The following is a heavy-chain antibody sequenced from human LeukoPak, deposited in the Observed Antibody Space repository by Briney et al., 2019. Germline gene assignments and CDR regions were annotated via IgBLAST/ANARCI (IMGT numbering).Heavy chain of an antibody. J-gene: IGHJ5*02. CDR3: ARYCSGGSCYNGFDP. CDR2: IYHSGST. Sequence: SETLSLTCTVSGGSISSHYWSWIRQPPGKGLEWIGYIYHSGSTYYNPSLKSRVTISVDRSKNQFSLKLSSVTAADTAVYYCARYCSGGSCYNGFDPWGQGTLVTVSS. D-gene: IGHD2-15*01. CDR1: GGSISSHY. V-gene: IGHV4-59*11.